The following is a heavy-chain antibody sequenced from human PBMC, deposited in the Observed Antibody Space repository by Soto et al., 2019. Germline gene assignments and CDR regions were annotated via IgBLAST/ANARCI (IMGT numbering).Heavy chain of an antibody. Sequence: QVQLQESGPGLVKPSGTLSLTCAVSGGSISSSNWWSWVRQPPGKGLEWMGEIYHSGSTNYNPSHKSRGTISVDKSKNQFSLMLSSVTAADTAVYYCARNDYYDSIGYFDYWGQGTLVTVSS. CDR2: IYHSGST. CDR1: GGSISSSNW. D-gene: IGHD3-22*01. CDR3: ARNDYYDSIGYFDY. V-gene: IGHV4-4*02. J-gene: IGHJ4*02.